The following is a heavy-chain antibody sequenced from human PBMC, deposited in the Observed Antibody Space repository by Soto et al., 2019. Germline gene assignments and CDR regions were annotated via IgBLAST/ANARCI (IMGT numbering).Heavy chain of an antibody. CDR1: GFTFSSYE. CDR2: ISSSGSTI. J-gene: IGHJ4*02. Sequence: PGGSLRLSCAASGFTFSSYEMNWVRQAPGKGLEWVSYISSSGSTIYYADSVKGRFTISRDNAKNSLYLQMNSLRAEDTAVYYCARSVRITDDSSGYDYWGQGTLVTV. D-gene: IGHD3-22*01. V-gene: IGHV3-48*03. CDR3: ARSVRITDDSSGYDY.